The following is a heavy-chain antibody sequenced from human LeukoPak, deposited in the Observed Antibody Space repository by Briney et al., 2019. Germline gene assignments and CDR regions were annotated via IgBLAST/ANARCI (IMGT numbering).Heavy chain of an antibody. CDR2: IYYSGTT. Sequence: SETLSLTCTVSGGSISSSYYHWGWIRQPPGKGLEWIGSIYYSGTTYYNPSLKSRVTISVDTSKNQFSLKLSSVTAADTAVYYCARIRGGNNYHFDYWGQGTLVTVSS. V-gene: IGHV4-39*01. CDR3: ARIRGGNNYHFDY. D-gene: IGHD1-26*01. J-gene: IGHJ4*02. CDR1: GGSISSSYYH.